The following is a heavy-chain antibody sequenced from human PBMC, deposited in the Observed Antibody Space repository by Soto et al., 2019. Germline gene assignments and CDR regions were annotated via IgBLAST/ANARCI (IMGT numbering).Heavy chain of an antibody. V-gene: IGHV3-74*01. D-gene: IGHD2-21*01. J-gene: IGHJ3*01. CDR3: ARELIVAERVIDAFDL. Sequence: EVQLVESGGGLVQPGGSLRLSCAASGFTFRSDWMHWVRQAPGKGLVWVSRSNSDGRSTSYADSVKGRFTISRDNAKNTRYLQMNNLSAEDTAVYYCARELIVAERVIDAFDLWGQGTMVTVSS. CDR1: GFTFRSDW. CDR2: SNSDGRST.